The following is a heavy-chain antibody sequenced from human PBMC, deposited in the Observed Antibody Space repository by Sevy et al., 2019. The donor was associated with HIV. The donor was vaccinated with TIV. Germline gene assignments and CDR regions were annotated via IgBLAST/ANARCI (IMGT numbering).Heavy chain of an antibody. Sequence: GGSLRLSCAASGFTFSSYSMNWVRQAPGKGLEWVSYISSSSSTIHYADSVKGRFTISRDNAKNSLYLQMNSLRDEDTAVYYCAREGVAGENYDFWSGYYSVGAFDIWGQGTMVTVSS. CDR2: ISSSSSTI. CDR1: GFTFSSYS. J-gene: IGHJ3*02. CDR3: AREGVAGENYDFWSGYYSVGAFDI. D-gene: IGHD3-3*01. V-gene: IGHV3-48*02.